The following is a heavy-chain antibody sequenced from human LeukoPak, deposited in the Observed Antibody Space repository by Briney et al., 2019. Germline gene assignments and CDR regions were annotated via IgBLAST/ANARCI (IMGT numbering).Heavy chain of an antibody. D-gene: IGHD6-19*01. J-gene: IGHJ6*02. CDR2: IYYSGST. CDR1: GGSISSGGYY. V-gene: IGHV4-31*03. CDR3: AKDRYGSGWDDYYYGMDV. Sequence: PSQTLSLTCTVSGGSISSGGYYWSWIRQHPGKGLEWIGYIYYSGSTYYNPSLKSRVTMSVDTSKNQFSLKLSSVTAEDTAVYYCAKDRYGSGWDDYYYGMDVWGQGTTVTVSS.